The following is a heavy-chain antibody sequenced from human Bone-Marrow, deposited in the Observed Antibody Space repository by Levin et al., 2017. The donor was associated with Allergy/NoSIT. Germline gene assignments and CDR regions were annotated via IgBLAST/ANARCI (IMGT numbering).Heavy chain of an antibody. Sequence: PGGSLRLSCAASGFIFSDYSMSWVRQAPGKGLEWVATISSSITYIYYADSVKGRFTISRDNAQKSLFLQRNSLRAEDSSVYYCARYLRVVAPTGDSWGQGTLVTVSS. CDR3: ARYLRVVAPTGDS. V-gene: IGHV3-21*01. CDR2: ISSSITYI. J-gene: IGHJ4*02. CDR1: GFIFSDYS. D-gene: IGHD1-1*01.